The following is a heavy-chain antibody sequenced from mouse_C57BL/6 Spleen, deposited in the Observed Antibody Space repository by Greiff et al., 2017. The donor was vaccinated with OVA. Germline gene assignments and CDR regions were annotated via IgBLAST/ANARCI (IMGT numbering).Heavy chain of an antibody. J-gene: IGHJ2*01. CDR3: ARSGGSSPYYFDY. Sequence: VHLVESGAELVRPGTSVKVSCKASGYAFTNYLIEWVKQRPGQGLEWIGVINPGSGGTNYNEKFKGKATLTADKSSSTAYMQLSSLTSEDSAVYFCARSGGSSPYYFDYWGQGTTLTVSS. V-gene: IGHV1-54*01. CDR1: GYAFTNYL. D-gene: IGHD1-1*01. CDR2: INPGSGGT.